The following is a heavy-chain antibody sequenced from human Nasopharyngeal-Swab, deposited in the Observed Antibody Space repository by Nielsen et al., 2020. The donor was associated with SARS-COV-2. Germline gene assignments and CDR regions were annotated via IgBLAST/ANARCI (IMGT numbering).Heavy chain of an antibody. CDR1: GFTFSSYG. J-gene: IGHJ6*03. CDR3: AKEGGFGEPIYYYYYYMDV. Sequence: GESLKISCAASGFTFSSYGLHWVRQAPGKGLEWVAFIRYDGSNKYYADSVKGRFTISRDNSKTTLYLQMNSLRAEDTAVYYCAKEGGFGEPIYYYYYYMDVWGKGTTVTVSS. V-gene: IGHV3-30*02. CDR2: IRYDGSNK. D-gene: IGHD3-10*01.